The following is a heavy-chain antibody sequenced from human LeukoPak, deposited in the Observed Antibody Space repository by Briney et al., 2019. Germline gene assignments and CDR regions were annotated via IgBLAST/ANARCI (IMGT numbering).Heavy chain of an antibody. Sequence: GGSLRLSRAASGFTFSRNAMSWVRQAPGKGLEYVSTISGSGADIYYADSVKGRSTISRDNSKNTLYLQMNSLRAEDTAVYYCAIVTNQIDYWGQGSLVTVSS. CDR3: AIVTNQIDY. CDR2: ISGSGADI. CDR1: GFTFSRNA. V-gene: IGHV3-23*01. D-gene: IGHD4-17*01. J-gene: IGHJ4*02.